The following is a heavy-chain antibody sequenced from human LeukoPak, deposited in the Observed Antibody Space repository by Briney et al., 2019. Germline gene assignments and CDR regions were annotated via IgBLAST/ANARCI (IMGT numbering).Heavy chain of an antibody. Sequence: GGSLRLSCAASGFTFSSYAMSWVRQAPGKGLEWVSYISSSSSTIYYADSVKGRSTISRDNAKNSLYLQMNSLRAEDTAVYYCARDIFGVTTVEFDYWGQGTLVTVSS. CDR3: ARDIFGVTTVEFDY. CDR1: GFTFSSYA. J-gene: IGHJ4*02. CDR2: ISSSSSTI. V-gene: IGHV3-48*01. D-gene: IGHD4-17*01.